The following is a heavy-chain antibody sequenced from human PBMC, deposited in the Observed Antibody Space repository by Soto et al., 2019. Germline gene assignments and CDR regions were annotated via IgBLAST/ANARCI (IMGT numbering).Heavy chain of an antibody. Sequence: SVKVSCKASGAIFSSYAVSWVRQVPGQGLEWMGGIIPIFATPKYGQKFRDRVTITADESTSTACMELSSLRSDDTAVYYCARARYGDFVTWFDSWGQGTPVTVSS. CDR1: GAIFSSYA. D-gene: IGHD4-17*01. J-gene: IGHJ5*01. V-gene: IGHV1-69*13. CDR2: IIPIFATP. CDR3: ARARYGDFVTWFDS.